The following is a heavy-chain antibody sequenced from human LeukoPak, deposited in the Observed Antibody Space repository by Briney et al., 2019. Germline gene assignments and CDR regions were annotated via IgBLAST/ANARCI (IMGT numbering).Heavy chain of an antibody. CDR2: IYADGRT. V-gene: IGHV3-66*01. Sequence: GGSLRLSCAASGLTFSGSAMSWVRQAPGRGLECVSLIYADGRTFYADSVKGRFTISRDNSRNTLDLQMDSLRAEDTAVYFCVRSVLSWGQGTRVTVSS. D-gene: IGHD4/OR15-4a*01. CDR3: VRSVLS. CDR1: GLTFSGSA. J-gene: IGHJ5*02.